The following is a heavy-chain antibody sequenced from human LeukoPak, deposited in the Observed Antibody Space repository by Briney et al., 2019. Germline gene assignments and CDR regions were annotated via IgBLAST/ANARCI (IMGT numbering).Heavy chain of an antibody. CDR1: GFTFEDYG. D-gene: IGHD6-13*01. Sequence: GGPLRLSCASSGFTFEDYGMRWVRQAPGKGLEWVGRIKSKTDGGTTDYAAPVKGRFTISRDDSKNTLYLQMNSLKTEDTAVYYCTTRTGTLDYWGQGTLVTVSS. J-gene: IGHJ4*02. V-gene: IGHV3-15*01. CDR2: IKSKTDGGTT. CDR3: TTRTGTLDY.